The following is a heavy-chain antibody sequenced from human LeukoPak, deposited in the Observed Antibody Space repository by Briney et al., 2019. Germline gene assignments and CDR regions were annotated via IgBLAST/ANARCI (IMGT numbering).Heavy chain of an antibody. CDR1: GFTFSSYG. D-gene: IGHD3-10*01. CDR2: IRYDGSNK. CDR3: AKASNYGSGSYYSHDAFDI. V-gene: IGHV3-30*02. Sequence: GGSLRLSCAASGFTFSSYGMHWVRQAPGKGLEWVAFIRYDGSNKYYADSVKGRFTISRAKNTLYLQMNSLRAEDTAVYYCAKASNYGSGSYYSHDAFDIWGQGTMVTVSS. J-gene: IGHJ3*02.